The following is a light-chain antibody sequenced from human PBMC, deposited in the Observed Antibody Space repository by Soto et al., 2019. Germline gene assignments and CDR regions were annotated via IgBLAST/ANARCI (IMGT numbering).Light chain of an antibody. CDR3: QNWGTGIHWV. V-gene: IGLV4-69*01. Sequence: QSVLTQSPSASASLGASVKLTCTLSSGHSSYAIAWHQQQPEKGPRYLMKLNSDGSHSKGDGIPDRFSGSSSGAERYLTISSLQSEDEADYYCQNWGTGIHWVFGGGTQLTVL. J-gene: IGLJ3*02. CDR1: SGHSSYA. CDR2: LNSDGSH.